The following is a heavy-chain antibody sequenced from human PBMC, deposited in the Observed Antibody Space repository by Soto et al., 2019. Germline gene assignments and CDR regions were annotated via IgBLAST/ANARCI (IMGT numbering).Heavy chain of an antibody. J-gene: IGHJ4*02. D-gene: IGHD1-26*01. CDR1: GFIFSSSA. V-gene: IGHV3-23*01. CDR3: AKDRSPGATTWNVY. CDR2: ISGSGVSK. Sequence: PWGSLRLSCVVSGFIFSSSAMNWVRQARGRGLEWVSTISGSGVSKYYADSVKGRFTISRDNSNNTVSLQMNSLRAEDAAVYYCAKDRSPGATTWNVYWGQGTLVTVSS.